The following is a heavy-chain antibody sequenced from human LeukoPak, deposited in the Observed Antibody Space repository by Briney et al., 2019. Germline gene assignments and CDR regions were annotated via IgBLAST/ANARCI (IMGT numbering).Heavy chain of an antibody. Sequence: GGSLRLSCAASGFTFSNYWMGWVRQAPGKRPEWVANMNIDGSEKYYADSVKGRFSISRDNARNSVYLQMASLRVEDTAVYHCARDPVEWELLLDYWGQGTLVTVSS. CDR2: MNIDGSEK. J-gene: IGHJ4*02. CDR3: ARDPVEWELLLDY. D-gene: IGHD1-26*01. V-gene: IGHV3-7*01. CDR1: GFTFSNYW.